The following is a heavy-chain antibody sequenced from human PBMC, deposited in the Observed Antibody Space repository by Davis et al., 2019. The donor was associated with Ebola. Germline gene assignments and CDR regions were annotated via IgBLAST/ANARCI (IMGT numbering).Heavy chain of an antibody. D-gene: IGHD6-6*01. Sequence: PGGSLRLSCAASGFTFSSYGMHWVRQAPGKGLEWVAVISYDGSNKYYADSVKGRFTISRDNSKNTLYLQMNSLRAEDTAVYYCAKGGSSSVVGIDYWGQGTLVTVSS. V-gene: IGHV3-30*18. CDR2: ISYDGSNK. CDR1: GFTFSSYG. CDR3: AKGGSSSVVGIDY. J-gene: IGHJ4*02.